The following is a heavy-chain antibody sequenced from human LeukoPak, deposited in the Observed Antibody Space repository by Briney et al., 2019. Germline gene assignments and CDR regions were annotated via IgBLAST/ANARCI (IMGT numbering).Heavy chain of an antibody. CDR1: GGSINSYY. CDR3: ARGRQLERRGFDY. V-gene: IGHV4-59*12. J-gene: IGHJ4*02. CDR2: IYYTGST. Sequence: SETLSLTCTVSGGSINSYYWNWIRQPPGKGLEWIGHIYYTGSTDYSPSLRSRVTISVDTSKNQFSLKLNSVTAADTAVYYCARGRQLERRGFDYWGQGTLVTVSS. D-gene: IGHD1-1*01.